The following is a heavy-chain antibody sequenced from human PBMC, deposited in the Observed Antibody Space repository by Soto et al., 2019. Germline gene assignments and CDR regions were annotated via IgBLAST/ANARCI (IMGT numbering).Heavy chain of an antibody. CDR1: VYSISSGSY. CDR3: ARVHAMVVAGSTVDE. Sequence: SETLSLTCTVSVYSISSGSYWAWIRQPPGKGPEWIASIYHGGTTFYNPSLKSRITISVDTSNNQFSLKLTSVTAADTAVYYCARVHAMVVAGSTVDEWGHGPLVTVS. CDR2: IYHGGTT. V-gene: IGHV4-38-2*02. J-gene: IGHJ4*01. D-gene: IGHD6-19*01.